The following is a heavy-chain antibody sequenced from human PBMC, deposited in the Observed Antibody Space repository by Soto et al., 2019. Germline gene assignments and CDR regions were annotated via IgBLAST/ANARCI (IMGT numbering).Heavy chain of an antibody. Sequence: QVQLVQSAAEVRRPGASVKVSCRTSGYIFNHYGINWVRQAPGQGLERVGWLAPFNGTTSSLQSLQDRISMTIDTSARTAYLEVRSLTSDDTGVYFCAREGGSSTYYPLELDFWGQGTLVTVSS. CDR2: LAPFNGTT. D-gene: IGHD6-13*01. CDR1: GYIFNHYG. V-gene: IGHV1-18*01. J-gene: IGHJ4*02. CDR3: AREGGSSTYYPLELDF.